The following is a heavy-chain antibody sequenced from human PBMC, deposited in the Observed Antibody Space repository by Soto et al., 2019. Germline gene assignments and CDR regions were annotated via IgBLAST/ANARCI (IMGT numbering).Heavy chain of an antibody. CDR1: GGSISSSSYY. CDR3: ARHLAIAAADYYYGMDV. CDR2: IYYSGST. J-gene: IGHJ6*02. Sequence: PSETLSLTCTVSGGSISSSSYYWGWIRQPPGKGLEWIGSIYYSGSTYYNPSLKSRVTISVDTSKNQFSLKLSSVTAADTAVYYCARHLAIAAADYYYGMDVWGQGTTVTVSS. D-gene: IGHD6-13*01. V-gene: IGHV4-39*01.